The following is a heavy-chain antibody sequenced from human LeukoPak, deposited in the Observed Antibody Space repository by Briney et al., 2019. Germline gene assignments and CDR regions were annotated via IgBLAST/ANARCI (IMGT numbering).Heavy chain of an antibody. V-gene: IGHV3-74*01. CDR1: GFTFSNYW. Sequence: GGSLRLSCAASGFTFSNYWMHWVRQAPGKGLVWVSRMNRDGSTTTYADSVKGRFTISRDNAKNTLYLQMNSLRAEDTAVYYCARADKYSCIWQLPYWGQGTLVSVSS. CDR3: ARADKYSCIWQLPY. J-gene: IGHJ4*02. D-gene: IGHD6-13*01. CDR2: MNRDGSTT.